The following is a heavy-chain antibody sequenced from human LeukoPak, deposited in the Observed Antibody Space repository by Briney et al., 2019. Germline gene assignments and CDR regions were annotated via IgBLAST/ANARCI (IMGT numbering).Heavy chain of an antibody. CDR3: ARKRGSLDEGYFDF. CDR1: GYTFTSYG. CDR2: INPNSGGT. D-gene: IGHD3-10*01. Sequence: VSVKVSCKASGYTFTSYGISWVRQAPGQGLEWMGWINPNSGGTNFAQNFQGRVTMTRDTSISTAYMELSRLRSDDTAVYYCARKRGSLDEGYFDFWGQGTLVTVSS. V-gene: IGHV1-2*02. J-gene: IGHJ4*02.